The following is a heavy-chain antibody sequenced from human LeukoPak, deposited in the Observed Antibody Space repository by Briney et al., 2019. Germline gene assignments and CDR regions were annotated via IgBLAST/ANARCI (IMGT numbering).Heavy chain of an antibody. J-gene: IGHJ5*02. CDR2: IYPGDSDT. D-gene: IGHD3-9*01. Sequence: GESLQISCKGSGYSFTSYWIGWVRQMPGKGLEWMGIIYPGDSDTRYSPSFQGQVTISADKSISTAYLQWSSLKASDTAMYYCARHYDILTGYYGWWFDPWGQGTLVTVSS. CDR1: GYSFTSYW. CDR3: ARHYDILTGYYGWWFDP. V-gene: IGHV5-51*01.